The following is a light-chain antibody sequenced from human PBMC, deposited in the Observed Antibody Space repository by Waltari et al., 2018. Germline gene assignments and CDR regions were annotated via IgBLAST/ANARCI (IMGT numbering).Light chain of an antibody. V-gene: IGLV2-14*01. CDR1: SRDVGGYNY. CDR2: EVS. CDR3: SSYTSSTTGV. Sequence: QSALTQPAAVSGSPGQSITISCTGTSRDVGGYNYVSWYQQHPGKAPKLIIYEVSNRPAGVSYRFSGSKSGNTAPLTIPGLQTEDEADYYCSSYTSSTTGVFGTGTKVTVL. J-gene: IGLJ1*01.